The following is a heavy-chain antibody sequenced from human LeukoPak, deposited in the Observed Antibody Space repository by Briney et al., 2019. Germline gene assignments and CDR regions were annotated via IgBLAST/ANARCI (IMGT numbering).Heavy chain of an antibody. CDR2: IYYSGNT. J-gene: IGHJ3*02. CDR1: GGSISSYY. CDR3: ARRVATAPMYAFDI. V-gene: IGHV4-59*08. D-gene: IGHD6-13*01. Sequence: SETLPLTCTVSGGSISSYYWSWIRQPPGEGLEWIGYIYYSGNTNQNPSLKSRVTISVDTSKNQFSLKLTSVTAADTAVYYCARRVATAPMYAFDIWGQGTMVTVSS.